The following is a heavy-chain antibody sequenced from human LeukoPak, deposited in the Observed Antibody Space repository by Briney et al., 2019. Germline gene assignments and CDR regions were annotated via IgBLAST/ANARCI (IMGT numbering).Heavy chain of an antibody. V-gene: IGHV4-38-2*02. CDR1: GYSISSGYY. CDR2: IYHSGST. D-gene: IGHD3-10*01. CDR3: ARWGPMVRGGFDY. Sequence: SETLSLTCTVSGYSISSGYYWGWIRQPPGKGLEWIGSIYHSGSTYYNPSLKNRVTISVDTPKNQFSLKLSSVTAADTAVYYCARWGPMVRGGFDYWGQGTLVTVSS. J-gene: IGHJ4*02.